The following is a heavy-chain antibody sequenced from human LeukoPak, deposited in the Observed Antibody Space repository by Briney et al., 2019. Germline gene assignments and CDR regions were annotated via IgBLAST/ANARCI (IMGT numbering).Heavy chain of an antibody. D-gene: IGHD1-26*01. CDR3: ARDPSLSGTYAIFDY. J-gene: IGHJ4*02. CDR2: IKPDGSEK. CDR1: GFIFSNSW. V-gene: IGHV3-7*01. Sequence: GGSLRLSCAASGFIFSNSWMNWVRQAPGKGLEWVANIKPDGSEKYFVDSVKGRFTISRDNSKNTLYLQMNSLRPEDTAVYYCARDPSLSGTYAIFDYWGQGTLVTVSS.